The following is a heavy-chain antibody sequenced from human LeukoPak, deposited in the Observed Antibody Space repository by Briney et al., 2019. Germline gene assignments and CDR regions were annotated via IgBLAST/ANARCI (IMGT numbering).Heavy chain of an antibody. V-gene: IGHV1-46*01. D-gene: IGHD3-3*01. CDR1: GYTFTSYY. J-gene: IGHJ6*03. CDR3: ARDHSNDFWSGSGPLYYMDV. Sequence: ASVKVSCKASGYTFTSYYMHWVRQAPGQGLEWMGIINPSGGSTSYAQKFQGRVTMTRDTSISTAYMELSRLTSDDTAVYYCARDHSNDFWSGSGPLYYMDVWGKGTTVTVSS. CDR2: INPSGGST.